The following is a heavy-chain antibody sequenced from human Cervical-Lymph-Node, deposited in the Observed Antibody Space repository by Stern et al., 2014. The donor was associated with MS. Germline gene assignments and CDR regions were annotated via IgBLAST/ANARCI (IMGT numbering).Heavy chain of an antibody. Sequence: VQLVESGPGLVKASETLSLTCTVSGGSITTYYWSWIRQPPGKGLEWIGYIYYSGSTNYNPSLKSRVTISVDMSNKQFSLNLTSVTAADTAVYYCARHRGRMWYFDLWGRGTLVTVSP. D-gene: IGHD1-26*01. CDR2: IYYSGST. CDR1: GGSITTYY. V-gene: IGHV4-59*08. CDR3: ARHRGRMWYFDL. J-gene: IGHJ2*01.